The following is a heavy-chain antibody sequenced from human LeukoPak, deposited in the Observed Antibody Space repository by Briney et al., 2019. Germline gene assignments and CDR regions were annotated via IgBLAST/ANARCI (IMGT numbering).Heavy chain of an antibody. CDR3: AKGGSFQTYYYGMDV. CDR1: GFTFSSYA. V-gene: IGHV3-23*01. J-gene: IGHJ6*02. Sequence: GRSLRLSCAASGFTFSSYAMSWVRQAPGKGLEWVSAISGSGGSTYYADSVKGRFTVSRGNSKNTLYLQTNSLRADDTAVYYCAKGGSFQTYYYGMDVWGQGTTVTVSS. CDR2: ISGSGGST. D-gene: IGHD3-10*01.